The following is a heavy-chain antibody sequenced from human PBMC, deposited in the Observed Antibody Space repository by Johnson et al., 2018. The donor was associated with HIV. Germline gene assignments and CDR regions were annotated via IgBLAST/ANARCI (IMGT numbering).Heavy chain of an antibody. V-gene: IGHV3-9*01. Sequence: VQLVESGGGLVQPGGSLRLSCAASGFTFGHFAIHWVRQPPGKGLEWVSGMSWNSGSVGYADSVKGRFTISRDNSKKTLFLQMNSLRPEDTALYYCASPQAGFEPDYYDSSGYCRNDALDFWGQGTMVTVSS. D-gene: IGHD3-22*01. J-gene: IGHJ3*01. CDR1: GFTFGHFA. CDR2: MSWNSGSV. CDR3: ASPQAGFEPDYYDSSGYCRNDALDF.